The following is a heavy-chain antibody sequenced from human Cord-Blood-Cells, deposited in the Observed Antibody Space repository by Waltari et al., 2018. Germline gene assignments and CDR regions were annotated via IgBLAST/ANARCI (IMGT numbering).Heavy chain of an antibody. CDR1: GYTFTSYD. D-gene: IGHD3-10*01. V-gene: IGHV1-8*01. CDR3: ARKGELLEEGGMDV. CDR2: MNPNSGNT. Sequence: QVQLVQSGAEVKKPGASVKVSCKASGYTFTSYDTNWVRQATGQGLEWMGWMNPNSGNTGYAKKFQGRVTMTRNTSISTAYMELSSLRSEDTAVYYCARKGELLEEGGMDVWGQGTTVTVSS. J-gene: IGHJ6*02.